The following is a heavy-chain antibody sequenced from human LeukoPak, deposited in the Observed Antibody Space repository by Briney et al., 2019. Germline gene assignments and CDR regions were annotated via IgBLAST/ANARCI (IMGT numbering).Heavy chain of an antibody. CDR1: GGSFSGYY. Sequence: PSETLSLTCAVYGGSFSGYYWSWIRQPPGKGLEWIGEINHSGSTNYNPSLKGRVTISVDTSKNQFSLKLSSVTAADTAVYYCARGRGGSYRNWFDPWGQGTLVTVSS. D-gene: IGHD1-26*01. V-gene: IGHV4-34*01. CDR2: INHSGST. J-gene: IGHJ5*02. CDR3: ARGRGGSYRNWFDP.